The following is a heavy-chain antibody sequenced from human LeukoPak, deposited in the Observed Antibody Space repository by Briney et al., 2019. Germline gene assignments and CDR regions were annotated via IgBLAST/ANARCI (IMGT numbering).Heavy chain of an antibody. V-gene: IGHV3-30*02. J-gene: IGHJ3*02. CDR3: AKDTGYSSSWYGEAFDI. CDR2: IRYDGSNK. CDR1: GFTFSSYG. Sequence: GGSLRLSCAASGFTFSSYGMHWVRQAPGKGLEWVAFIRYDGSNKYYADSVKGRFTISRDNAKNSLYLQMNSLRAEDTALYYCAKDTGYSSSWYGEAFDIWGQGTMVTVSS. D-gene: IGHD6-13*01.